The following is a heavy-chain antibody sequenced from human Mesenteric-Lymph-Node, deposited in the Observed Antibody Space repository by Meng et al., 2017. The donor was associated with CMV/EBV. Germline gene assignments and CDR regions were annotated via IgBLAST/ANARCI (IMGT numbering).Heavy chain of an antibody. CDR2: INPSGGST. CDR1: GYTFTGYY. D-gene: IGHD3-10*01. Sequence: ASVKVSCKASGYTFTGYYMHWVRQAPGQGLEWMGIINPSGGSTSYEQKFQGRVTMTRDTSTSTVYMELSSLRSEDTAVYYCARALLWFGEDDYYGMDVWGQGTTVTVSS. CDR3: ARALLWFGEDDYYGMDV. J-gene: IGHJ6*02. V-gene: IGHV1-46*01.